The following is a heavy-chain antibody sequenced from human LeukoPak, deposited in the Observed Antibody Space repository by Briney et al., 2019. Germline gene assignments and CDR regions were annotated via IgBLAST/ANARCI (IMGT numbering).Heavy chain of an antibody. CDR2: IIPVFGTA. V-gene: IGHV1-69*13. CDR3: ARERYYYDSSGYYSRPGHNWFDP. Sequence: SVKVSCKASGGTFSSYAISWVRQAPGQGLEWMGGIIPVFGTANYAQKFQGRVTITADESTSTAYMELSSLRSEDTAVYYCARERYYYDSSGYYSRPGHNWFDPWGQGTLVTVSS. D-gene: IGHD3-22*01. CDR1: GGTFSSYA. J-gene: IGHJ5*02.